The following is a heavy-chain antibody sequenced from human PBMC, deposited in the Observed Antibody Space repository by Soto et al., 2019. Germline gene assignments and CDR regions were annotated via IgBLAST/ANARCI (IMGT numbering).Heavy chain of an antibody. CDR3: ARGRVATIYDPFY. D-gene: IGHD5-12*01. CDR2: INSDGSST. J-gene: IGHJ4*02. V-gene: IGHV3-74*01. Sequence: GGSLRLSCAASGFTFRTYRRHWVRQAPGKGLVWVSRINSDGSSTNYADSVKGRFTISRDNAKNTLYLHMDSLRAEDTAVYYCARGRVATIYDPFYWGQGILVTSPQ. CDR1: GFTFRTYR.